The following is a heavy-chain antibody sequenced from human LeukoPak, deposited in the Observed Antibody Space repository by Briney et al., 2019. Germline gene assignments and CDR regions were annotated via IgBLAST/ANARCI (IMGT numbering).Heavy chain of an antibody. J-gene: IGHJ4*02. D-gene: IGHD3-22*01. V-gene: IGHV1-69*04. CDR1: GGTFSSYA. CDR3: ARPVATYYYDSSGYAFDY. CDR2: IIPILGIA. Sequence: SVKVSCKASGGTFSSYAISWVRQAPGQGLEWMGRIIPILGIANYAQKLQGRVTITADKSTSTAYMELSSLRSEDTAVYYCARPVATYYYDSSGYAFDYWGQGTLVTVSS.